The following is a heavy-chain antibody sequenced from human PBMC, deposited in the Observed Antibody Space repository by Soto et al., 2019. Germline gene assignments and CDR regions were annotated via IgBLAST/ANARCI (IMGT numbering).Heavy chain of an antibody. CDR3: VRVVAIPGYPDN. CDR2: IVPIVDTS. Sequence: QVQLVQSGAEVRQPASSVKVSCKTSGGTFSSYAISWVRQAPGQGLEWMGGIVPIVDTSTYAQKFQGRVTITADESTSTAYMELCSLRSDDTAIYYCVRVVAIPGYPDNWCQGTLVTVSS. CDR1: GGTFSSYA. J-gene: IGHJ4*02. V-gene: IGHV1-69*12. D-gene: IGHD5-12*01.